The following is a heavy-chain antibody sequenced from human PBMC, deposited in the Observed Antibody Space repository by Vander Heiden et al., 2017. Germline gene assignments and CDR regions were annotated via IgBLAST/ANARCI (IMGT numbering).Heavy chain of an antibody. V-gene: IGHV2-5*02. CDR2: IYWDDDK. J-gene: IGHJ4*02. CDR1: GVSLSTSGES. D-gene: IGHD2-15*01. CDR3: AHSRYCSGGSCYGDYYFDY. Sequence: QLTLTASGPTLVKPTQTLRPTCTFSGVSLSTSGESGGWTRQPPGKALAWLALIYWDDDKRYSPSLKSRLTITKDTSKTQVVLTMTNMDPVDTATYYCAHSRYCSGGSCYGDYYFDYWGQGTLVTVSS.